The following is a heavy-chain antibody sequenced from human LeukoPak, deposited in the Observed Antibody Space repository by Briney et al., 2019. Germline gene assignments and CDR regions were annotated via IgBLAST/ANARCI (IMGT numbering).Heavy chain of an antibody. CDR3: AKDSQGYGDYSAEKDY. Sequence: GGSLRLSCAASGFTFSSYAMSWVRQAPGKGLEWVSAISGSGGSTYYADSVKGRFTISRDNSKNTLYLQMNSLRAEDTAVYYCAKDSQGYGDYSAEKDYWGQGTLVTVSS. CDR1: GFTFSSYA. D-gene: IGHD4-17*01. V-gene: IGHV3-23*01. J-gene: IGHJ4*02. CDR2: ISGSGGST.